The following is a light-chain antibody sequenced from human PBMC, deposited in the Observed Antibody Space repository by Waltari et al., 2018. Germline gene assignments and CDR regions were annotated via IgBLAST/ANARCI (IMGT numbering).Light chain of an antibody. CDR3: HSRETFSTRL. Sequence: SSDLTQDPSLSVALGQTVRITCQGDSLRRYCASWYQQRPGQAPILVLFGPDNRPSGIPDRFSGSTSGNTASLTITGAQAEDEADYYCHSRETFSTRLFGGGTRLTV. CDR2: GPD. CDR1: SLRRYC. J-gene: IGLJ2*01. V-gene: IGLV3-19*01.